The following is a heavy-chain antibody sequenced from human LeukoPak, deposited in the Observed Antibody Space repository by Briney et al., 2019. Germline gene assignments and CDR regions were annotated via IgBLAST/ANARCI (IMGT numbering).Heavy chain of an antibody. CDR1: GFTFRSYA. V-gene: IGHV3-64*01. CDR2: ISTNGGST. D-gene: IGHD2-21*02. CDR3: AREGGDTDAFDI. Sequence: GGSLRLSCAASGFTFRSYAIHWVRQAPGKGLEYVADISTNGGSTYYANSVRGRSTISRDKSKNTLYLQMGSLRAEDMAVYYCAREGGDTDAFDIWGQGTMVTVSS. J-gene: IGHJ3*02.